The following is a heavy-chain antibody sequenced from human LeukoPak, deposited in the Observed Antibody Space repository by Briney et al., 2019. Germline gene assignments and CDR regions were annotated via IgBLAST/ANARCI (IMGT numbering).Heavy chain of an antibody. CDR2: IIPIFGTA. D-gene: IGHD2-15*01. V-gene: IGHV1-69*06. CDR1: GGTFSSYA. J-gene: IGHJ3*02. CDR3: ARECPSCFSIAFDI. Sequence: GASVKVSCKASGGTFSSYAISWVRQAPGQGLEWMGGIIPIFGTANYAQKFQGRVTITADKSTSTAYVELSSLRSEDTAVYYCARECPSCFSIAFDIWGQGTMVIVSS.